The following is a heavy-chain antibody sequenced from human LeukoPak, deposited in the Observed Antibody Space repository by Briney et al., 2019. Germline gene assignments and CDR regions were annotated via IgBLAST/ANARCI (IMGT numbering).Heavy chain of an antibody. CDR2: ISGSGGST. D-gene: IGHD3-22*01. V-gene: IGHV3-23*01. Sequence: GGSLRLSCAASGFTFSSYSMNWLRQAPGTGLEWVSAISGSGGSTYYADSVKGRFTISRDNSKNTLYLQMNSLRAEDTAVYYCAKSSAPYDSSGYYYYFDYWGQGTLVTVSS. J-gene: IGHJ4*02. CDR3: AKSSAPYDSSGYYYYFDY. CDR1: GFTFSSYS.